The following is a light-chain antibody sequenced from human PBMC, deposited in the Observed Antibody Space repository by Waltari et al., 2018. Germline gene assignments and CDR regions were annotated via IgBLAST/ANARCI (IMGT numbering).Light chain of an antibody. J-gene: IGLJ3*02. CDR3: NSYTSSSTWV. Sequence: QSALTQPASVSGSPGQSITISCTGTSSDVGGYNYVSWYQHHPGKAPKLMMLHVSKRPSGVSNRFSGSKSGSTASLTISGLQAEDEADFYCNSYTSSSTWVFGGGTKLTVL. CDR1: SSDVGGYNY. CDR2: HVS. V-gene: IGLV2-14*03.